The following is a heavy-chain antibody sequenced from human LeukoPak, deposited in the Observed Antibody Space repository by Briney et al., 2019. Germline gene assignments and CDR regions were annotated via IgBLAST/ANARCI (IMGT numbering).Heavy chain of an antibody. CDR1: GGSFSGYY. CDR3: AGGRSSVLGY. CDR2: INHSGST. J-gene: IGHJ4*02. D-gene: IGHD6-19*01. Sequence: SETLSLTCAVYGGSFSGYYWSWIRQPPGKGLEWIGEINHSGSTNYNPSLKSRVTISVDTSKNQFSLKLSSVTAADTAVYYCAGGRSSVLGYWGQGTLVTVSS. V-gene: IGHV4-34*01.